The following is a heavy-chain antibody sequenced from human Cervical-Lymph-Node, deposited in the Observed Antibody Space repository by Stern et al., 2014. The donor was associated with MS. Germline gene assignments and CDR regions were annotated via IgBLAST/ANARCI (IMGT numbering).Heavy chain of an antibody. CDR2: IRQDGSER. CDR1: GFSFSNHW. D-gene: IGHD6-13*01. CDR3: ARGSSGWFPLYYFDD. J-gene: IGHJ4*02. V-gene: IGHV3-7*01. Sequence: EVQLVESGGRLVQPGGSLRLSCAVSGFSFSNHWMTWVRQAPGKGLEWVANIRQDGSERYYGDSVKGRFTISRDNAEGSLYLQMNSLRGEDTAIYYCARGSSGWFPLYYFDDWGQGSLVTISS.